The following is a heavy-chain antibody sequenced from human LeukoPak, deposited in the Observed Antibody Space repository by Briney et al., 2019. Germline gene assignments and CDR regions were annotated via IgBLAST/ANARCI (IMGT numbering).Heavy chain of an antibody. Sequence: SETLSLTCTVSGGSISSSSYYWGWIRQPPGKGLEWIGSIYYSGSTYYNPSLKSRVTISVDTSKNQFSLKLTSVTAADTAVYYCARAVEYNFWSGLQRRAVTFDYWGQGTLVTVSP. D-gene: IGHD3-3*01. CDR2: IYYSGST. J-gene: IGHJ4*02. V-gene: IGHV4-39*07. CDR3: ARAVEYNFWSGLQRRAVTFDY. CDR1: GGSISSSSYY.